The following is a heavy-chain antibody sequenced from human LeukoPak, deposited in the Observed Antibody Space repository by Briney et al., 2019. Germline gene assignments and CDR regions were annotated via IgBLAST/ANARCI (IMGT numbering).Heavy chain of an antibody. CDR2: ISGSGGST. V-gene: IGHV3-23*01. Sequence: GGSLRLSCAASGFTFSSYAMSWVRQAPGKGLEWVSTISGSGGSTYYAHSVKGRFTISRDNSKNTLYLQMNSLRAEDTAVYYCAKSEDYSNSGGWYYFDHWGQGTLVTVSS. CDR3: AKSEDYSNSGGWYYFDH. D-gene: IGHD4-11*01. CDR1: GFTFSSYA. J-gene: IGHJ4*02.